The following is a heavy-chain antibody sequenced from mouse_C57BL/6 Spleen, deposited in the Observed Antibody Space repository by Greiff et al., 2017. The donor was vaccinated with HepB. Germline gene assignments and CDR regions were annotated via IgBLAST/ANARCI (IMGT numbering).Heavy chain of an antibody. CDR2: IDPSDSYT. J-gene: IGHJ3*01. D-gene: IGHD4-1*01. Sequence: QVQLQQPGAELVMPGASVKLSCKASGYTFTSYWMHWVKPRPGQGLEWIGEIDPSDSYTNYNQKFKGKSTLTVDKSSSTAYMQLSSLTSEDSAVYYCARSTTGTLAWFAYWGQGTLVTVSA. V-gene: IGHV1-69*01. CDR1: GYTFTSYW. CDR3: ARSTTGTLAWFAY.